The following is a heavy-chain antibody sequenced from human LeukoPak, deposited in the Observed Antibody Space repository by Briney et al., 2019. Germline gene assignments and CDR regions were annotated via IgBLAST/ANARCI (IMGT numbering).Heavy chain of an antibody. CDR2: INPNSGGT. V-gene: IGHV1-2*02. Sequence: ASVKVSCKASGYTFTGYYMHWLRQAPGQGLEWMGWINPNSGGTNYAQKFQGRVTMTRDTSISTAYMELSRLRSDDTAVYYCARDYYDSSGYLIDYWGQGTLVTVSS. J-gene: IGHJ4*02. CDR3: ARDYYDSSGYLIDY. CDR1: GYTFTGYY. D-gene: IGHD3-22*01.